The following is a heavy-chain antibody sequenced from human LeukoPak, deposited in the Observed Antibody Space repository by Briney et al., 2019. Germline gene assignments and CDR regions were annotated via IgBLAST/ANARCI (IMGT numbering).Heavy chain of an antibody. V-gene: IGHV1-8*01. J-gene: IGHJ4*02. Sequence: ASVKVSCKASGYTFTSYDINWVRQATGQGLEWMGWMNPNSGNTGYAQKFQGRVTMTRNTSISTAYMELSSLRSEDTAVYYCAREDGPLVGASSGEFDYWGQGTLVTVSS. CDR3: AREDGPLVGASSGEFDY. CDR1: GYTFTSYD. D-gene: IGHD1-26*01. CDR2: MNPNSGNT.